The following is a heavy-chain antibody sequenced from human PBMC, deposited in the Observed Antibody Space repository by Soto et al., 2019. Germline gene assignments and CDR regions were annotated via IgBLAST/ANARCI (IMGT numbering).Heavy chain of an antibody. V-gene: IGHV5-51*01. CDR2: IYPGDSDT. J-gene: IGHJ6*02. Sequence: PGESLKISCKGSGYSFTSYWIGWVRQMPGKGLEWMGIIYPGDSDTRYSPSFQGQVTISADKSISTAYLQWSSLKASDTAMYYCASPGAYSYGYDYSYGMDVWRQATTVTVSS. CDR3: ASPGAYSYGYDYSYGMDV. D-gene: IGHD5-18*01. CDR1: GYSFTSYW.